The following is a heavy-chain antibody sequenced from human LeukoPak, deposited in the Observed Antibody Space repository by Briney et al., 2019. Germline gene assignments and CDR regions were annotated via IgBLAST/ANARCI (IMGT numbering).Heavy chain of an antibody. D-gene: IGHD3-22*01. CDR1: GGTFSSYA. Sequence: ASVKVSCKASGGTFSSYAISWVRQATGQGLEWMGWMNPNSGNTGYAQKFQGRVTITRNTSISTAYMELSSLRSEDTAVYYCARGGKYYYDSSGYYLSYWGQGTLVTVSS. CDR2: MNPNSGNT. V-gene: IGHV1-8*03. CDR3: ARGGKYYYDSSGYYLSY. J-gene: IGHJ4*02.